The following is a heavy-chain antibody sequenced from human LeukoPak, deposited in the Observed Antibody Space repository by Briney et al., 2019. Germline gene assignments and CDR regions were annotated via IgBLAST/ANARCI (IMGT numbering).Heavy chain of an antibody. J-gene: IGHJ3*02. CDR2: THYSGST. Sequence: SETLSLTCTVSGGSISSYYWSWLRQPPGKGLEYIGYTHYSGSTNYNPSLKSRVTISLGTSGNQFSLKLSSVTAADTAVYYCASGYCGGACQLGGVDMWGQGTMVTVSS. D-gene: IGHD2-21*02. CDR3: ASGYCGGACQLGGVDM. V-gene: IGHV4-59*01. CDR1: GGSISSYY.